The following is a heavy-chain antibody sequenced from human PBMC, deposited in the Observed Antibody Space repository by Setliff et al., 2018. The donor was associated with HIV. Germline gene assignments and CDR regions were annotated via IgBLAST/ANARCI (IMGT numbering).Heavy chain of an antibody. Sequence: GGSLRLSCAASGFLFHTYWMSWVRQAPGKGLEWVSRINSDGSSTTYADSVKGRFTISRDNAKNTLYLQMNSLRAEDTAVYYCARGGSNSWSPFDYWGQGTLVTVSS. J-gene: IGHJ4*02. CDR1: GFLFHTYW. CDR3: ARGGSNSWSPFDY. CDR2: INSDGSST. V-gene: IGHV3-74*01. D-gene: IGHD6-13*01.